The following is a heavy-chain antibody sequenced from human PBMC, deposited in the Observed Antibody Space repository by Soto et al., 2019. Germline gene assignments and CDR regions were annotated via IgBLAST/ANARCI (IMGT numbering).Heavy chain of an antibody. CDR3: AREKGRIAVAGINPFDY. Sequence: QVQLVQSGAEVKKPGSSVKVSCKASGGTFSSYAISWVRQAPGQGLEWMGGIIPIFGTANYAQKFQGRVTITADESTSTAYMELSSLRSEDTAVYYCAREKGRIAVAGINPFDYWGQGTLVTVSS. J-gene: IGHJ4*02. CDR1: GGTFSSYA. D-gene: IGHD6-19*01. V-gene: IGHV1-69*01. CDR2: IIPIFGTA.